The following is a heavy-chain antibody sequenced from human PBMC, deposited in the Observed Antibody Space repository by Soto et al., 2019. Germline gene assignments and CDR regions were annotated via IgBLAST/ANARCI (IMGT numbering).Heavy chain of an antibody. V-gene: IGHV1-18*01. CDR1: GYTFTSYG. CDR3: ARDRAAVFGVVRDAFDI. CDR2: ISAYSGNT. Sequence: QVQLVQSGAEVKKPGASVKVSCKASGYTFTSYGISWVRQAPGQGLEWMGWISAYSGNTKYRQKFQGRVTMTTDTSTGTAYMELRSLRSDDTAVYYCARDRAAVFGVVRDAFDIWGQGTMVTGSS. J-gene: IGHJ3*02. D-gene: IGHD3-3*01.